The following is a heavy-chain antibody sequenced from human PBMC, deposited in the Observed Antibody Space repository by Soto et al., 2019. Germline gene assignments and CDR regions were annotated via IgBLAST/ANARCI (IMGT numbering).Heavy chain of an antibody. J-gene: IGHJ5*02. V-gene: IGHV4-59*01. Sequence: SETLSLTCTVSGGSISSYYWSWIRQPPGKGLEWIGYIYYSGSTNYNPSLKSRVTISVDTSKNQFSLKLSSVTAADTAVYYCVRSRGYCSSTSCYGYNWYVPWGQGPLVTVSS. CDR2: IYYSGST. CDR1: GGSISSYY. D-gene: IGHD2-2*01. CDR3: VRSRGYCSSTSCYGYNWYVP.